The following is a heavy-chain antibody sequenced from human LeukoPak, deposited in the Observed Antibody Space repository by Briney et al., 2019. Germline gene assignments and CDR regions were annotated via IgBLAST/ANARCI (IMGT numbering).Heavy chain of an antibody. D-gene: IGHD3-22*01. J-gene: IGHJ4*02. CDR3: ARPLGYDSSGYYPFGY. V-gene: IGHV4-61*01. Sequence: SETLSLTCTVSGGSVRSGSYYWSWVRQPPGKGLEWIGYIYYSGSTNYNPSLKSRVTISVDTSKNQFSLKLSSVTAADTAVYYCARPLGYDSSGYYPFGYWGQGTLVTVSS. CDR1: GGSVRSGSYY. CDR2: IYYSGST.